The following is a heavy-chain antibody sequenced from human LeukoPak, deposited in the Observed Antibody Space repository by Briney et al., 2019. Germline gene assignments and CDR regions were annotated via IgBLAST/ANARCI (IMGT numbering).Heavy chain of an antibody. J-gene: IGHJ4*02. V-gene: IGHV3-30*19. CDR3: ARASVSGYDHFDY. CDR1: GFTFSSYG. D-gene: IGHD5-12*01. CDR2: IWYDGSNK. Sequence: GRSLRLSCAASGFTFSSYGMHWVRQAPGKGLEWVAVIWYDGSNKYYADSVKGRFTISRDNSKNTLYLQMNSLRAEDTAVYYCARASVSGYDHFDYWGQGTLVTVSS.